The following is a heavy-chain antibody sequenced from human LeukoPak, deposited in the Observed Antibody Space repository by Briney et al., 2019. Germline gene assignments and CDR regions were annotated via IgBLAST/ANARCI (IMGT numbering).Heavy chain of an antibody. CDR2: IYYSGST. CDR1: GGSISSYY. V-gene: IGHV4-59*01. J-gene: IGHJ4*02. Sequence: SETLSLTCTVSGGSISSYYWSWIRQPPGKGLEWIGYIYYSGSTNYNPSLKSRVTISVDTSKNQFSLKLSSVTAADTAVYYCVRVGIAAAGYYFDYWGQGTLVTVSS. CDR3: VRVGIAAAGYYFDY. D-gene: IGHD6-13*01.